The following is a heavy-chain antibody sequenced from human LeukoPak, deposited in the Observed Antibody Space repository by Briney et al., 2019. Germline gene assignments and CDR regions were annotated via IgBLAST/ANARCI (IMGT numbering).Heavy chain of an antibody. CDR1: GGSISSSNYY. J-gene: IGHJ5*02. CDR3: ARDWYSGSYTYWVDP. Sequence: SETLSLTCTVSGGSISSSNYYWGWIRQSPGKGLEWMGTIYYSGSTYYNPSLKSRVTISVDTSRNQFSLKLTFVTAADTAVYYCARDWYSGSYTYWVDPWGQGTLVTVSS. CDR2: IYYSGST. D-gene: IGHD1-26*01. V-gene: IGHV4-39*07.